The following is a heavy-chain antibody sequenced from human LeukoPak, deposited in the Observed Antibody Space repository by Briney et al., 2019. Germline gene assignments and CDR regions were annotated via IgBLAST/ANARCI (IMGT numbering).Heavy chain of an antibody. CDR2: IGTAGDT. CDR3: ARDMWIHITIFWLVIGSRY. J-gene: IGHJ4*02. Sequence: PGGSLRLSCAASGFTFRTNDMHWVRQAIVKGLEWVSIIGTAGDTYYPGSVKGRFTISREDAKKSLYLQMNSLRAGDTAVYYCARDMWIHITIFWLVIGSRYWGQGTPVTVSS. CDR1: GFTFRTND. V-gene: IGHV3-13*01. D-gene: IGHD3-9*01.